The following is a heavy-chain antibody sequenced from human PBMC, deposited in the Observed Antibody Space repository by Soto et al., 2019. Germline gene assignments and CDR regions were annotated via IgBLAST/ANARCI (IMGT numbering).Heavy chain of an antibody. CDR3: ARVIAAAGTGNYYYYGMDV. D-gene: IGHD6-13*01. V-gene: IGHV3-30-3*01. CDR2: ISYDGSNK. CDR1: GFTFSSYA. J-gene: IGHJ6*02. Sequence: GGSLRLSCAASGFTFSSYAMHWVRQAPGKGLEWVAVISYDGSNKYYADSVKGRFTISRDNSKNTLYLQMNSLRAEDTAVYYCARVIAAAGTGNYYYYGMDVWGQGTTVTVSS.